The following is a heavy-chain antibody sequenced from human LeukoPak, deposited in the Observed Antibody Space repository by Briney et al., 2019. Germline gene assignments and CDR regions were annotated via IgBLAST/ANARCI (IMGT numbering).Heavy chain of an antibody. V-gene: IGHV1-46*01. Sequence: ASVKVSCKASGYTFTSYYMHWVRQAPGQGLEWMGIINPSGGSTSYAQKFQGRVTISVDTSKNQFSLKLSSVTAADTAVYYCATYSTIQGFDYWGQGTLVTVSS. D-gene: IGHD2-21*01. CDR1: GYTFTSYY. CDR3: ATYSTIQGFDY. CDR2: INPSGGST. J-gene: IGHJ4*02.